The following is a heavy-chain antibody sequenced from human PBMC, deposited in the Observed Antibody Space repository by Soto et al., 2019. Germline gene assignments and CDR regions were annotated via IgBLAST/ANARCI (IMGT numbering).Heavy chain of an antibody. Sequence: QVQLVQSGAEVKKPGASVNVSCKASGYTFTVYYMHWVRQAPGQGLEWMGWINPKSGGTMYPQKFQGRVTMTWDTSICTAYMALTRLISEDTAVYYCARDLAKGGGSAGFDYWGQGPLVTVST. V-gene: IGHV1-2*02. CDR1: GYTFTVYY. CDR2: INPKSGGT. CDR3: ARDLAKGGGSAGFDY. D-gene: IGHD1-26*01. J-gene: IGHJ4*02.